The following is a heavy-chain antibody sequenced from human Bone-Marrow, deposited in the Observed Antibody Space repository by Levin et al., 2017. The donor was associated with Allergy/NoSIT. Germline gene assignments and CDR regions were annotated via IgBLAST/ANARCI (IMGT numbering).Heavy chain of an antibody. J-gene: IGHJ4*02. CDR1: GGTFISYA. D-gene: IGHD3-22*01. CDR2: IIPIFGTA. CDR3: ARGAYDSSGYIYFDY. Sequence: SVKVSCKASGGTFISYAISWVRQAPGQGLEWMGGIIPIFGTANYAQKFQGRVTITADKSTSTAYMELSSLRSEDTAVYYCARGAYDSSGYIYFDYWGQGTLVTVSS. V-gene: IGHV1-69*06.